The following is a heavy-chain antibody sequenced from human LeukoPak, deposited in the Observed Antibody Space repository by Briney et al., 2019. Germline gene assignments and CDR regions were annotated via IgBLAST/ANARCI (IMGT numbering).Heavy chain of an antibody. V-gene: IGHV4-59*08. CDR1: GGSISPNF. CDR2: IHYTGST. CDR3: ARYHSSDFAFDY. D-gene: IGHD3-22*01. Sequence: SETLSLTCTVSGGSISPNFWTWIRQSPGKGLEWIGYIHYTGSTNYNPSLKGRVTMSVDTSKNQFSLKVTSVTAADTAVYYCARYHSSDFAFDYWGQGTLVTVSS. J-gene: IGHJ4*02.